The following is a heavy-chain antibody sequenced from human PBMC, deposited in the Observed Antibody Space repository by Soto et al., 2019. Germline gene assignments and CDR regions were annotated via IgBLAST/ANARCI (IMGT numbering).Heavy chain of an antibody. D-gene: IGHD6-13*01. Sequence: SETLSLTCNVSGDYIRSGGYYWSWIRQRPGKDLEWIGYIYYTGSTYYNRSLRSRLSMSVDTSENQFSLKLTSVTAADTAIYYCPRDRRAAHKTRGSIDPWGQRIMVTVSS. CDR1: GDYIRSGGYY. CDR3: PRDRRAAHKTRGSIDP. J-gene: IGHJ5*02. CDR2: IYYTGST. V-gene: IGHV4-31*03.